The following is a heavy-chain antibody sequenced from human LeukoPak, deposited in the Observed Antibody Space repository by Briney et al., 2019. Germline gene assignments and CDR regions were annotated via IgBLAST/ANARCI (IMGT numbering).Heavy chain of an antibody. V-gene: IGHV3-30*18. CDR2: ISYDGSNK. Sequence: GRSLRLSCAASGFTFSSYGMHWVRQAPGKGLEWVAAISYDGSNKYYADSVKGRFAISRDNSKNTLYLQMNSLRAEDTAVYYCAKDIGVQLWVFDYWGQGTLVTVSS. D-gene: IGHD5-18*01. CDR1: GFTFSSYG. J-gene: IGHJ4*02. CDR3: AKDIGVQLWVFDY.